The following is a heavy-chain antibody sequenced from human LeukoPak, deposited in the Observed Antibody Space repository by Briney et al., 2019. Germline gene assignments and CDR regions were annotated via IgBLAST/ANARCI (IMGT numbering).Heavy chain of an antibody. D-gene: IGHD3-9*01. J-gene: IGHJ5*02. CDR3: ARDFPNDILTGLNWFDP. Sequence: SETLSLTCTVSGGSISSSSYYWGWIRQPPGKGLEWIGSIYYSGSTYYNPSLKSRVTISVDTSKNQFSLKLSSVTAADTAVYYCARDFPNDILTGLNWFDPWGQGTLVTVSS. V-gene: IGHV4-39*07. CDR1: GGSISSSSYY. CDR2: IYYSGST.